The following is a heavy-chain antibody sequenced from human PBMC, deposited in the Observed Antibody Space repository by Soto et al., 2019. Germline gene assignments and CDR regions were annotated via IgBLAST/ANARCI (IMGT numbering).Heavy chain of an antibody. Sequence: QVQLVQSGAEVKKPGASVKVSCKASGYTFTSYAMHWVRQAPGQRLEWMGWINAGNGNTKYSQKFQGRVTITRDTSASTAYMELSSLRSEDTAVYYCARDPFWADTVTLDYWGQGTLVTVSS. J-gene: IGHJ4*02. D-gene: IGHD4-17*01. V-gene: IGHV1-3*01. CDR1: GYTFTSYA. CDR2: INAGNGNT. CDR3: ARDPFWADTVTLDY.